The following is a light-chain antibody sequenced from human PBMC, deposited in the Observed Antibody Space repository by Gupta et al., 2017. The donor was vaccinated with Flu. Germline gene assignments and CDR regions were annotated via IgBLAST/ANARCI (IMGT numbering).Light chain of an antibody. J-gene: IGKJ5*01. Sequence: ATLSLSPGKRATLSCRASQGVQNYLAWYQQKPGQAPRLLIYDASNRDTGIPARFSGSGYGTDFTLTISSREPEDFAFYYCQQRKDWPLITFGQGTRLE. CDR2: DAS. CDR3: QQRKDWPLIT. CDR1: QGVQNY. V-gene: IGKV3-11*01.